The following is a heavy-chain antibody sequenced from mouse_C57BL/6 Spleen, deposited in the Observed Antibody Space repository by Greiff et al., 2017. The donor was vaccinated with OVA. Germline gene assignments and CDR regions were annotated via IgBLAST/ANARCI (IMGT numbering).Heavy chain of an antibody. Sequence: EVKLMESGPELVKPGASVKISCKASGYSFTGYYMNWVKQSPEKSLEWVGEINPSDGGTRYNQKFKAKATLTVDKYSSTAYMQLKSLTSEDSAVYYCARSGVDYWGQGTTLTVSS. J-gene: IGHJ2*01. D-gene: IGHD4-1*01. CDR3: ARSGVDY. V-gene: IGHV1-42*01. CDR1: GYSFTGYY. CDR2: INPSDGGT.